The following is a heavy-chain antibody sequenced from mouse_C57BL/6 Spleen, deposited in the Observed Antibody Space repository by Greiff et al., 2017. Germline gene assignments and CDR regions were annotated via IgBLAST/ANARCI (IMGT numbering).Heavy chain of an antibody. CDR2: ISYDGSN. D-gene: IGHD2-4*01. J-gene: IGHJ1*03. Sequence: EVKLMESGPGLVKPSQSLSLTCSVTGYSITSGYYWNWIRQFPGNKLEWMGYISYDGSNNYNPSLKNRISITRDTSKNQFFLKLNSVTTEDTATYYCARAGIYYDYDGYWYFDVWGTGTTVTVSS. CDR1: GYSITSGYY. V-gene: IGHV3-6*01. CDR3: ARAGIYYDYDGYWYFDV.